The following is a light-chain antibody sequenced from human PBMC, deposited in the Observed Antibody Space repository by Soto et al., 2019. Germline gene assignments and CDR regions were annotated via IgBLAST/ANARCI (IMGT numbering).Light chain of an antibody. CDR3: QQYGTSPWA. V-gene: IGKV3-20*01. CDR1: QSVSSSF. Sequence: EIVLTQSPGTLSSPPGERATLSCRASQSVSSSFLAWYQQKPGQAPRLLIYGASSRATGIPDRFSGSGSGTDFTLTITRLEPEDFAVYYCQQYGTSPWAFGQGTKVDIK. J-gene: IGKJ1*01. CDR2: GAS.